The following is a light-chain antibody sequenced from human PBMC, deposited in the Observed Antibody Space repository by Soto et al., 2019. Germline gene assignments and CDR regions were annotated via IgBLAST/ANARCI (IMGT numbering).Light chain of an antibody. J-gene: IGLJ1*01. Sequence: QSVLTQPASVSGSPGQSITIPCTGTSSDVGGYNYVSWYQQHPGKAPKLMIYDVSNRPSGVSNRFSGSKSGNTASLTISGLQAEDEADYYCRSYTSSSTLGVFGTGTKVTV. CDR2: DVS. CDR1: SSDVGGYNY. V-gene: IGLV2-14*01. CDR3: RSYTSSSTLGV.